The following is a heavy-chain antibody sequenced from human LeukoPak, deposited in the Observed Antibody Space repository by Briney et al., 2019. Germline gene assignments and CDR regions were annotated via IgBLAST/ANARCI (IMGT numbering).Heavy chain of an antibody. V-gene: IGHV4-34*01. Sequence: SETLSLTCAVYGGSFSAYYWSWIRQPPGRGLEWIGEINHSGSTNYNPSLKSRVTISVDMSKNQFSLKLSSVTAADTAVYYCARDSGSGSSVYFDYWGQGTLVTVSS. CDR2: INHSGST. CDR1: GGSFSAYY. D-gene: IGHD3-10*01. J-gene: IGHJ4*02. CDR3: ARDSGSGSSVYFDY.